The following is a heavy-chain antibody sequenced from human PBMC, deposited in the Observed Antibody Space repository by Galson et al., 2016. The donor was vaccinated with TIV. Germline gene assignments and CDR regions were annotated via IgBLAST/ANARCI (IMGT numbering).Heavy chain of an antibody. D-gene: IGHD2/OR15-2a*01. CDR3: ARVISATLLFFDL. Sequence: SETLSLTCTVSGGSISSYYWSWIRQPPGKELEWIGFIHHSGSTNYKPSLKSRVTVSVDTSKNQFSLQLRSATAAATALYYCARVISATLLFFDLWGRGTLVTVSS. J-gene: IGHJ2*01. V-gene: IGHV4-59*01. CDR2: IHHSGST. CDR1: GGSISSYY.